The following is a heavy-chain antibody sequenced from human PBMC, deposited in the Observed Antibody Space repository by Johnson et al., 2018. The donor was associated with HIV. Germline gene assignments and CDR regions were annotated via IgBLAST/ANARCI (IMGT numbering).Heavy chain of an antibody. Sequence: QVQLVESGGGVVQPGKSLTLSCVGSGLSFSNFGIHWVRQAPGKGLEWVAVISYDGSNKYYADSVKGRLPISRDNAKNTLYLQMSSLRAEDTAVYYCAKPYSSGWPHIDAFDIWGQGTMVTVSS. D-gene: IGHD6-19*01. CDR2: ISYDGSNK. V-gene: IGHV3-30*18. CDR1: GLSFSNFG. CDR3: AKPYSSGWPHIDAFDI. J-gene: IGHJ3*02.